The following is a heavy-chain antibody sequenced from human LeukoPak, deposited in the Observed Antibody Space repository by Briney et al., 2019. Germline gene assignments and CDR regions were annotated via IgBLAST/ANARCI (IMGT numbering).Heavy chain of an antibody. V-gene: IGHV3-48*01. CDR2: ISSSSSTI. CDR1: GFTFSSYS. J-gene: IGHJ4*02. CDR3: ARGSGYSIYVVVY. D-gene: IGHD4-11*01. Sequence: GGSLRLSCAAPGFTFSSYSMNWVRQAPGKGLEWVSYISSSSSTIYYADSVKGRFTISRDNAKNSLYLQMNSLRAEDTALYYCARGSGYSIYVVVYWGQGTLVTVSS.